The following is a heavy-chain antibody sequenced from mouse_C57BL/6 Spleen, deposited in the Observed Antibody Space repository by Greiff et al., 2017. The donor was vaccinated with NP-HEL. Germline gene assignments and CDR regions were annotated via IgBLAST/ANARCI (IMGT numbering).Heavy chain of an antibody. CDR3: ARTYGNYVAMDY. CDR2: IDPSDSYT. D-gene: IGHD2-1*01. Sequence: QVQLQQPGAELVKPGASVKLSCRASGYTFTSYWMQWVKQRPGQGLEWIGEIDPSDSYTNYNQKFKGKATLTVDPSSSTAYMQLSSLTSEDSAVYYCARTYGNYVAMDYWGQGTSVTVSS. J-gene: IGHJ4*01. CDR1: GYTFTSYW. V-gene: IGHV1-50*01.